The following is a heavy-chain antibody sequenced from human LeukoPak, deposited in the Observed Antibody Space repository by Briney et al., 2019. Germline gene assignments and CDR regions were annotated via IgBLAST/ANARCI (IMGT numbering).Heavy chain of an antibody. J-gene: IGHJ5*02. Sequence: SGPTLVNPTQTLTLTCAFSGFSLSTSGVTVGWIRQPPGKALEWLALIDWDGDQRYNPSLRARLSIRKDTSINRVVLTMTKMDPVDTGTYFCVHSYYDSGTTWGQGTLVTVSS. CDR3: VHSYYDSGTT. CDR2: IDWDGDQ. D-gene: IGHD3-10*01. CDR1: GFSLSTSGVT. V-gene: IGHV2-5*02.